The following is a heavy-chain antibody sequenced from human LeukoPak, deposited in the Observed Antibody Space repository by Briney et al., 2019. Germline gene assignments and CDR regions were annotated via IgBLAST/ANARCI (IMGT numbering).Heavy chain of an antibody. CDR3: ARDGSLWFGESTNWFDP. V-gene: IGHV4-39*07. Sequence: SETLSLTCTVSGGSISSSSYYWGWLRQPPGRGLEWIGSIYYSGSTYYNPSLSSRVTISVDTSKNQFSLKLSSVTAADTAVYYCARDGSLWFGESTNWFDPWGQGILVTVSS. CDR1: GGSISSSSYY. CDR2: IYYSGST. J-gene: IGHJ5*02. D-gene: IGHD3-10*01.